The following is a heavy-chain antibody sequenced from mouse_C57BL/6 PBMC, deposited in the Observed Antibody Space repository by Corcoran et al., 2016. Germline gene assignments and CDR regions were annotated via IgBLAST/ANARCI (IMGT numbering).Heavy chain of an antibody. CDR3: AREDYGSSGFAY. Sequence: DVQLQESGPGLVKPSQSLSLTCSVTGYSITSGYYWNWIGQFPGNKLEWMGYISYDGSNNYNPSLKNRISITRDTSKNQFFLKLNSVTTEDTATYYGAREDYGSSGFAYWGQGTLVTVSA. CDR2: ISYDGSN. J-gene: IGHJ3*01. D-gene: IGHD1-1*01. V-gene: IGHV3-6*01. CDR1: GYSITSGYY.